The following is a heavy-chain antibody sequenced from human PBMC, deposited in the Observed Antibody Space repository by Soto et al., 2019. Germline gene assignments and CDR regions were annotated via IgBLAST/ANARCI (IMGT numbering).Heavy chain of an antibody. J-gene: IGHJ6*03. V-gene: IGHV4-34*01. CDR3: ARRGPLVVPAAGYYYYYMDV. CDR1: GGSFRGYY. Sequence: SDSLSVTCAVDGGSFRGYYWSWIRQPPGKGLEWIGEINHSGSTNYNPSLKSRVTISVDTSKNQFSLKLSSVTAADTAVYYCARRGPLVVPAAGYYYYYMDVWGKGTTVTVSS. D-gene: IGHD2-2*01. CDR2: INHSGST.